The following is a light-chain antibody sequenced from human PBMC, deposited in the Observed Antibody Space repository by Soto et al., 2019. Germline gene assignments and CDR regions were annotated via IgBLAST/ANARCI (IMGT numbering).Light chain of an antibody. Sequence: SYELTQPPSVSVAPGKTARITCGGNNIGSKSVHWYQQKPGQAPVLVIYYDSDRPSGIPERFSGSNSGNTATLTISRVEAGDEADYYCQVWDSSSDHFGGGTMLTVL. CDR1: NIGSKS. J-gene: IGLJ2*01. CDR2: YDS. V-gene: IGLV3-21*04. CDR3: QVWDSSSDH.